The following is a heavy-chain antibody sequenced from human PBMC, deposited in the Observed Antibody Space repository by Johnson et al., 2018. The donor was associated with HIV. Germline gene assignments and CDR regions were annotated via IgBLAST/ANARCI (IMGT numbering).Heavy chain of an antibody. Sequence: VQLVESGGGLVQPGGSLRLSCAASGFSFSDYYMSWIRQAPGKGLEWISYISSSGSTKYYADSVKGRFTISRDNAKNSLYLQMNSLRAEDTAVYYCVKGDLLGAFDIWGQGTMVTVSS. CDR1: GFSFSDYY. CDR2: ISSSGSTK. V-gene: IGHV3-11*04. CDR3: VKGDLLGAFDI. J-gene: IGHJ3*02. D-gene: IGHD1-26*01.